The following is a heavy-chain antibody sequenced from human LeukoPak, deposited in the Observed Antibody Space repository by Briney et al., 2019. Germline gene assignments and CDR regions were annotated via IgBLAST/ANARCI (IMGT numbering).Heavy chain of an antibody. J-gene: IGHJ3*02. CDR2: IVPVFKTT. CDR1: GGIFRSHG. CDR3: ARARSTVVNDAFDI. Sequence: SVKVSCKASGGIFRSHGVSWVRQAPAQGPQWMGGIVPVFKTTSYAQKFQGRLSLSIDDSTNTAYMDLTRLTSDDTAVYFCARARSTVVNDAFDIWGQGTMVTVSS. V-gene: IGHV1-69*05. D-gene: IGHD4-23*01.